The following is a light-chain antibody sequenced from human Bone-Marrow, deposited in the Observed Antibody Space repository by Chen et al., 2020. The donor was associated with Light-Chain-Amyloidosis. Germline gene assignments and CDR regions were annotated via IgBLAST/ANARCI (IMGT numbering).Light chain of an antibody. CDR3: QVWDRSSDRPV. J-gene: IGLJ3*02. V-gene: IGLV3-21*02. CDR2: DDS. Sequence: SYVLTQPSSVSVVPGQTATIACGGNNIGSTSVHWYQQTPGQAPLLVVYDDSDRPSGIPERLSGSNSGNTDTLTNSRVEAGDEDDDYCQVWDRSSDRPVFGGGTKLTVL. CDR1: NIGSTS.